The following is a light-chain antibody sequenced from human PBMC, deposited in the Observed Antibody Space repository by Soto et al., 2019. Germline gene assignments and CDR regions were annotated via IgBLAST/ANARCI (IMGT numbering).Light chain of an antibody. CDR3: QQNGSSPYT. V-gene: IGKV3-20*01. CDR2: GAS. Sequence: EIVLTQSPGTLSLSPGERATLSCRASQSVSSSYLAWYQQKPGQAPRLLIYGASSRANGIPDRFSGSGSGTDFTLTISRLEPEDFAVYYCQQNGSSPYTFGQGTKLEIK. CDR1: QSVSSSY. J-gene: IGKJ2*01.